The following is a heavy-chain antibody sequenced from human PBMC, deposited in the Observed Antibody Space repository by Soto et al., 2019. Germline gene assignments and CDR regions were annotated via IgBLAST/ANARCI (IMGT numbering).Heavy chain of an antibody. J-gene: IGHJ6*02. CDR1: GFTFSSYA. CDR2: ITGSGGST. D-gene: IGHD3-3*01. CDR3: ARGDAFWSGRLYGMDV. V-gene: IGHV3-23*01. Sequence: GGSLRLSCAASGFTFSSYAMSWVRQAPGKGLEWVSAITGSGGSTYYADSVKGRFTISRDNSKNTLYLQMNSLRAEDTAAYYCARGDAFWSGRLYGMDVWGQGTTVTVSS.